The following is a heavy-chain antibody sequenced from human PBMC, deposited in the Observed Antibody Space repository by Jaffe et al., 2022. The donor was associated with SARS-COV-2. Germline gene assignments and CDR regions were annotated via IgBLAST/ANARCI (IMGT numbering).Heavy chain of an antibody. J-gene: IGHJ6*03. Sequence: EVQLVESGGGLVQPGGSLRLSCAASGFSFSIFAVSWVRQAPGKGLEWVSGISGSGEITYDADSVKGRFTISRDNSKNTLYLQMNSLTAEDTAVYYCAKCRGYEYGEYHMDVWGKGTTVTVS. V-gene: IGHV3-23*04. D-gene: IGHD3-3*01. CDR1: GFSFSIFA. CDR3: AKCRGYEYGEYHMDV. CDR2: ISGSGEIT.